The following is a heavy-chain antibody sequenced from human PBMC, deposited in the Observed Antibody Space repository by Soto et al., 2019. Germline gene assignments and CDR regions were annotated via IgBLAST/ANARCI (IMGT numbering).Heavy chain of an antibody. Sequence: GESLKISCKGSGYSFTIYWIGWVRQMPGKGLEWMGIIYPGDSDTRYSPSFQGQVTISADKSISTAYLQWSSLKASDTAMYYCARRXILEPHYDSSGPRNWFDPWGQGTLVTVSS. D-gene: IGHD3-22*01. CDR1: GYSFTIYW. J-gene: IGHJ5*02. CDR2: IYPGDSDT. V-gene: IGHV5-51*01. CDR3: ARRXILEPHYDSSGPRNWFDP.